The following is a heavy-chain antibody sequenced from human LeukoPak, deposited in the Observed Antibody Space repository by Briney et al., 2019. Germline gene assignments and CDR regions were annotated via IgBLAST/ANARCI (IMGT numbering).Heavy chain of an antibody. Sequence: PSETLSLTYTVSGGSISSYYWSWIRQPPGKGLEWIGYIYYSGSTNYNPSLKSRVTISVDTSKNQFSLKLSSVTAADTAVYYCARDLSISGYYGMDVWGQGTTVTVSS. V-gene: IGHV4-59*01. D-gene: IGHD3-10*01. CDR2: IYYSGST. J-gene: IGHJ6*02. CDR1: GGSISSYY. CDR3: ARDLSISGYYGMDV.